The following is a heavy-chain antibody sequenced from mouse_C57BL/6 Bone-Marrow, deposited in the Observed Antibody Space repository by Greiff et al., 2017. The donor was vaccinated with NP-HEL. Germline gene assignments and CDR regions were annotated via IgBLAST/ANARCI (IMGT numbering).Heavy chain of an antibody. CDR1: GYTFTSYW. Sequence: VKLMESGAELVKPGASVKMSCKASGYTFTSYWITWVKQRPGQGLEWIGDIYPGSGSTNYNEKFKSKATLTVDTSSSTAYMQLSSLTSEDSAVYYCARSNWDHFDYWGQGTTLTVSS. D-gene: IGHD4-1*01. J-gene: IGHJ2*01. CDR2: IYPGSGST. V-gene: IGHV1-55*01. CDR3: ARSNWDHFDY.